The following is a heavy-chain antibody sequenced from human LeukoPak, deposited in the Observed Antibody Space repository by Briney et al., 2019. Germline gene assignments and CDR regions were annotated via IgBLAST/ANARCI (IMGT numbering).Heavy chain of an antibody. CDR1: GYTFTSYD. J-gene: IGHJ6*02. Sequence: GASVKVSCKASGYTFTSYDINWVRQATGQGLEWMGWMNPNSGNTGYAQKFQGRVTMTRNTSISTAYMELSSLRSEDTAVYYCARGHSHYYYYYGVDVWGQGTTVTVSS. CDR2: MNPNSGNT. V-gene: IGHV1-8*01. CDR3: ARGHSHYYYYYGVDV. D-gene: IGHD2-21*01.